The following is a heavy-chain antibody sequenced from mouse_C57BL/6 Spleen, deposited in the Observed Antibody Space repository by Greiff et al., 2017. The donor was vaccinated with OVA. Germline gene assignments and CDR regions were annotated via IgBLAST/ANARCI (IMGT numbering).Heavy chain of an antibody. J-gene: IGHJ3*01. V-gene: IGHV1-18*01. CDR1: GYTFTDYN. D-gene: IGHD1-1*01. CDR2: INPNNGGT. Sequence: VQLKQSGPELVKPGASVKIPCKASGYTFTDYNMDWVKQSHGKSLEWIGDINPNNGGTIYNQKFKGKATLTVDKSSSTAYMELRSLTSEDTAVYYCARSIYYYGSSLAWFAYWGQGTLVTVSA. CDR3: ARSIYYYGSSLAWFAY.